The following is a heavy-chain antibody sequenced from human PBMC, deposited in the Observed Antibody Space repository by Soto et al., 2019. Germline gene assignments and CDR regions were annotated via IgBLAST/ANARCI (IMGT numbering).Heavy chain of an antibody. Sequence: GASVKVSCKASGYTFTSYGISWVRQAPGRGLEWMGWISAYNGNTNYAQKLQGRVTMATDTSTSTAYMELRSLRSDDTAVYYCARVDVFLEWLFGPDYWGEGTLVTVSS. J-gene: IGHJ4*02. V-gene: IGHV1-18*04. CDR2: ISAYNGNT. CDR3: ARVDVFLEWLFGPDY. D-gene: IGHD3-3*01. CDR1: GYTFTSYG.